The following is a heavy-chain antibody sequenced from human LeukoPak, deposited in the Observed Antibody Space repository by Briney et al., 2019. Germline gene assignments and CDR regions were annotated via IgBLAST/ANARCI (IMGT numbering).Heavy chain of an antibody. D-gene: IGHD4-17*01. CDR1: GFTFSDLY. CDR2: ISGSGDIM. Sequence: GGSLRLSCAASGFTFSDLYMCWIRQAPGKGLEWLSYISGSGDIMYYADSVRGRFTISRDNAKNSLYLQMNSLRAEDTAVYYCARARSFDYWGQGTLVTVSS. V-gene: IGHV3-11*01. J-gene: IGHJ4*02. CDR3: ARARSFDY.